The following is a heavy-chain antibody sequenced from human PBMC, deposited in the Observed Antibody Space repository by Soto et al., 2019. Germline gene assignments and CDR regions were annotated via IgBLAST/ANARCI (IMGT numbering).Heavy chain of an antibody. Sequence: QVQLVESGGGVVQPGRSLRLSCVASGFTFSSYAMHWVRQAPGKGLEWVAVISYDGSHEYNADSVKGRFTISRDNSKNPLYLQMNSLRAEDTAVYYWAKDPVQWLGDYYYGMDVWGQGTTFTVSS. CDR2: ISYDGSHE. CDR1: GFTFSSYA. D-gene: IGHD6-19*01. CDR3: AKDPVQWLGDYYYGMDV. J-gene: IGHJ6*02. V-gene: IGHV3-30*18.